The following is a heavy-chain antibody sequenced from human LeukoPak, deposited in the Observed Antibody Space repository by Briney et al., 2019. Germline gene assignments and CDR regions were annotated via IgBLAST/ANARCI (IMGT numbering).Heavy chain of an antibody. CDR1: GFTFSNYV. Sequence: GGSLRLSCAASGFTFSNYVMSWVRQAPGKGLEWVSYINHNGEMTFYPDFVKGRFTISRDNAKNSLYLQMNSLRDEDTAVYYCARDNDWAFHYWGQGTLVTVSS. J-gene: IGHJ4*02. D-gene: IGHD3-9*01. CDR2: INHNGEMT. CDR3: ARDNDWAFHY. V-gene: IGHV3-48*02.